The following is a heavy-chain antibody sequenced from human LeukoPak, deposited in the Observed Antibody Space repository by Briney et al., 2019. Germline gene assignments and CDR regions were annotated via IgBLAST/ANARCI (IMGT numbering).Heavy chain of an antibody. V-gene: IGHV3-21*01. CDR3: ARTLGGYGSSGIDY. J-gene: IGHJ4*01. D-gene: IGHD6-19*01. CDR1: GFSFSSYS. CDR2: ISSTSDYI. Sequence: GGSLRLSCAAYGFSFSSYSMNWVRQAPGKGLAWVAAISSTSDYIYHADSVKGRFTISRDNADNTLYPDMNNLRAEDTAIYYCARTLGGYGSSGIDYWGQGTLVTVSS.